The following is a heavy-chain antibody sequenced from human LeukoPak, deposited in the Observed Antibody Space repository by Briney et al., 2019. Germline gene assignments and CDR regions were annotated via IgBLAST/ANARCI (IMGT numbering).Heavy chain of an antibody. CDR3: ARAGDLQTQFLGQWLILGAFDI. D-gene: IGHD6-19*01. CDR2: IYYSGST. J-gene: IGHJ3*02. V-gene: IGHV4-59*01. CDR1: GGSISSYY. Sequence: SETLSLTCTVSGGSISSYYWSWIRQPPGKGLEWIGYIYYSGSTNYNPSLKSRVTISVGTSKNQFSLKLSSVTAADTAVYYCARAGDLQTQFLGQWLILGAFDIWGQGTMVTVSS.